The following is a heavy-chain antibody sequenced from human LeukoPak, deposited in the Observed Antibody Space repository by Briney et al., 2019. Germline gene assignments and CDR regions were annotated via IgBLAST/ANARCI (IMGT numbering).Heavy chain of an antibody. Sequence: SVKVSCKASGGTFSSFAISWVRQAPGQGLEWMAGIIPIFGSANYAQKFQVRVTIIADESTSAAYMELSSLRSEDTAVYYCARDPRFGEFNNAFDIWGQGTMVTVSS. D-gene: IGHD3-10*02. CDR1: GGTFSSFA. CDR2: IIPIFGSA. J-gene: IGHJ3*02. CDR3: ARDPRFGEFNNAFDI. V-gene: IGHV1-69*01.